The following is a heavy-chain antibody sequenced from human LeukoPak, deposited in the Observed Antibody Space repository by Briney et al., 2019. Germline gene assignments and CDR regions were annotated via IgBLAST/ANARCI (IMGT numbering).Heavy chain of an antibody. D-gene: IGHD6-13*01. J-gene: IGHJ4*02. CDR3: ARVYSSWSPFGY. CDR2: IYYTGGT. CDR1: GGSITSSSYY. Sequence: PSETLSLTCSVSGGSITSSSYYWGWIRQPPEKGLEWIGSIYYTGGTYYSPSLKSRVTISVDTSKNQFSLKLSSVTAADTAVYYCARVYSSWSPFGYWGQGTLVTVSS. V-gene: IGHV4-39*01.